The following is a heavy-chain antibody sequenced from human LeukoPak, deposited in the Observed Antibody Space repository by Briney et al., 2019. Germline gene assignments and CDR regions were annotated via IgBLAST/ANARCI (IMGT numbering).Heavy chain of an antibody. CDR1: GFTFSSYS. D-gene: IGHD6-13*01. CDR2: ISSSSSTI. Sequence: GGSLRLSCAASGFTFSSYSMNWVRQAPGKGLEWVSYISSSSSTIYYADSVKGRFTISRDNAKNSLYLQMNSLRAEDTAVYYCAITYSSSWPTMDVWGKGTTVTISS. CDR3: AITYSSSWPTMDV. V-gene: IGHV3-48*04. J-gene: IGHJ6*03.